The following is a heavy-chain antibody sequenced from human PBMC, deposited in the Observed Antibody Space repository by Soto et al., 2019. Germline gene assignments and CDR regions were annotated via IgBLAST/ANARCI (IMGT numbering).Heavy chain of an antibody. Sequence: ASVKVSCKASGYSFTSYYMHWVRQAPGQGLEWMGIINPSGGSTSYAQKFQGRVTMTRDTSTSTVYMELSSLRSEETAAYYCARGSYGDSFDYWGQGTLVTVSS. D-gene: IGHD4-17*01. CDR3: ARGSYGDSFDY. CDR1: GYSFTSYY. J-gene: IGHJ4*02. CDR2: INPSGGST. V-gene: IGHV1-46*03.